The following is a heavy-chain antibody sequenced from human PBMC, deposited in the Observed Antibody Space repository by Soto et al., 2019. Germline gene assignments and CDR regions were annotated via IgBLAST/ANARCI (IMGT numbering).Heavy chain of an antibody. J-gene: IGHJ5*02. CDR2: IYYSGST. CDR1: GGSVSSGSYY. D-gene: IGHD3-3*01. V-gene: IGHV4-61*01. CDR3: ASSYYDFWSGYPNWFDP. Sequence: QVQLQESGPGLVKPSETLSLTCTVSGGSVSSGSYYWSWIRQPPGKGLEWIGYIYYSGSTNYNPSLTRRVTISVDTSKNPFSLKLGSVTTADTAVYYCASSYYDFWSGYPNWFDPWGQGTLVTVAS.